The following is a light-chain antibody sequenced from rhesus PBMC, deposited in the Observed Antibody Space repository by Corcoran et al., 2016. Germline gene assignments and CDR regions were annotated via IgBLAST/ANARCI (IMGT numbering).Light chain of an antibody. CDR1: QGIRNW. J-gene: IGKJ4*01. CDR2: RAS. V-gene: IGKV1-69*01. Sequence: DIQMTQSPSSLSASVGDRVTITCRASQGIRNWLAWYQQKPGKAPKLLTYRASKLETGVPSRFSGSGSGTDFTLTICSLQAEDSATDYCQKNDISPPTFGGGTKVEIK. CDR3: QKNDISPPT.